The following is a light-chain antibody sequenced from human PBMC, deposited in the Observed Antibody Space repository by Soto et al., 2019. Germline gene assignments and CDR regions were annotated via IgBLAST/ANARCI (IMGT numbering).Light chain of an antibody. J-gene: IGKJ1*01. CDR1: QSIRSA. CDR2: DAS. CDR3: QQYKTYPWT. Sequence: DIQMTQSPSTLSASVGDRVTISCRASQSIRSALAWIQQKPGKAPKVLIYDASTLESGVPSGFSGSGYGTEFTLTISSLQPDDFATYYCQQYKTYPWTFGQGTKVEIK. V-gene: IGKV1-5*01.